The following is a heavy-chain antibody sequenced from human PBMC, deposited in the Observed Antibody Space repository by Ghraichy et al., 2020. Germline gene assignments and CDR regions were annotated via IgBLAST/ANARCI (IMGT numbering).Heavy chain of an antibody. CDR3: AKGPGGSVATYPINY. D-gene: IGHD5-12*01. CDR2: ISYDGTNK. Sequence: LSLTCAASGFTFNSYGIHWVRQAPGKGPEWVAVISYDGTNKYFADSVKGRFTISRDYSKNTVYLQMNSLRPEDTAVYYCAKGPGGSVATYPINYWGQGTLVTVSS. V-gene: IGHV3-30*18. J-gene: IGHJ4*02. CDR1: GFTFNSYG.